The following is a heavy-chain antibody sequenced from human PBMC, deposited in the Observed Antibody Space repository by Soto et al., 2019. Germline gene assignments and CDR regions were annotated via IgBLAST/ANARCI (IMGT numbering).Heavy chain of an antibody. Sequence: SQTLSLTCDISGDSVSTNSATWNWIRQSPSRGLEWLGRTYYRSKWYNDYAVSVKSRITISPDTSNNQLSLQLNSVTPEDTAVYYCARDRYCSGGSCYSYYYYGMDVWGQGTTVTVSS. J-gene: IGHJ6*02. V-gene: IGHV6-1*01. D-gene: IGHD2-15*01. CDR3: ARDRYCSGGSCYSYYYYGMDV. CDR2: TYYRSKWYN. CDR1: GDSVSTNSAT.